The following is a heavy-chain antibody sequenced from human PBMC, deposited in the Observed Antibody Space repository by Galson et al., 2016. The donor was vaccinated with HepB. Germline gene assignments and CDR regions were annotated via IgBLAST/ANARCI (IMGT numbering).Heavy chain of an antibody. CDR2: INWNSGTE. D-gene: IGHD3-22*01. CDR1: GFKFHDYA. J-gene: IGHJ4*02. V-gene: IGHV3-9*01. CDR3: AKTEYFDNSYFDS. Sequence: SLRLSCAASGFKFHDYAMHWVRQAPGKGLEWVSGINWNSGTEAYAESVKGRFTISRDNAEKSLYLQMNSLRLEDTALYYCAKTEYFDNSYFDSWGQGILVTVSS.